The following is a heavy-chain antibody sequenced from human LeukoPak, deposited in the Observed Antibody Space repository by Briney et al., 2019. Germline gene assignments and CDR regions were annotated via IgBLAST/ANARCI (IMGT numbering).Heavy chain of an antibody. J-gene: IGHJ3*01. CDR2: MHYSEHT. Sequence: SETLSLTCTVSGGSITSYFWSWIRQPPGKGLEWIAYMHYSEHTNYNPSLKSRVTISIDTSKNQVSLMLSSVTAADTALYFCARDQRQEQVHAFDVWGQGTLDTVSS. V-gene: IGHV4-59*01. CDR3: ARDQRQEQVHAFDV. D-gene: IGHD1/OR15-1a*01. CDR1: GGSITSYF.